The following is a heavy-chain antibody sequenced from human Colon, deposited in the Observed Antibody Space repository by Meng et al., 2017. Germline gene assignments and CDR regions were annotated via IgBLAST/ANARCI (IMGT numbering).Heavy chain of an antibody. J-gene: IGHJ4*02. Sequence: LEESGPGLVKPSGTLSPTCTVSGDSISSDIWWSWVRQPPGKGLEWIGEVYHRGDTNYNPSLKSRVDISVDKSKNQFYLSLFSVTAADTAVYYCGRDQGRELINHWGQGTLVTVSS. CDR2: VYHRGDT. CDR1: GDSISSDIW. D-gene: IGHD1-7*01. V-gene: IGHV4-4*02. CDR3: GRDQGRELINH.